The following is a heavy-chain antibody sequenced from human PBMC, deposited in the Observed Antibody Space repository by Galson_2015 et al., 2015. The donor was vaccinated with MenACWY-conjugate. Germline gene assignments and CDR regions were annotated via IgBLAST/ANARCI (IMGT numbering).Heavy chain of an antibody. Sequence: AISGDSVSSNSAAWNWIRQSPSRGLEWLGRTYYRSKWYKYYAASVKSRMTINVDTSKNQFSLQLNSVTPEDTAMYYCASQGIAVAGVIDYGGQGTLVTVSS. CDR3: ASQGIAVAGVIDY. V-gene: IGHV6-1*01. CDR1: GDSVSSNSAA. D-gene: IGHD6-19*01. CDR2: TYYRSKWYK. J-gene: IGHJ4*02.